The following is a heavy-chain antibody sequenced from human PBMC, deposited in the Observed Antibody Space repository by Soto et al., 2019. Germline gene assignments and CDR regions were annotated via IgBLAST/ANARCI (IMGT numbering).Heavy chain of an antibody. CDR2: ISSSSSYI. CDR3: ARDGIAAADDAFDI. J-gene: IGHJ3*02. CDR1: GFTFSSYS. D-gene: IGHD6-13*01. Sequence: GESLKISCAASGFTFSSYSMNWVRQAPGKGLEWVSSISSSSSYIYYADSVKGRFTISRDNAKNSLYLQMNSLRAEDTAVYYCARDGIAAADDAFDIWGQGTMVTVSS. V-gene: IGHV3-21*01.